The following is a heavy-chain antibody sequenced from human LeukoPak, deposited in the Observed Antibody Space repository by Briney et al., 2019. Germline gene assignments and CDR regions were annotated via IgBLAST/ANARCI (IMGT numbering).Heavy chain of an antibody. CDR1: GYTFTSYF. CDR3: ARIFGGNARLDY. D-gene: IGHD4-23*01. CDR2: INPSSGSA. Sequence: ASVKVSCKASGYTFTSYFIHWVRQAPEQGLEWMGVINPSSGSADYAQRFQGRLTVTSDTSTSTVYMDLSSLRSEDTAVYYCARIFGGNARLDYWGQEALVTVSS. V-gene: IGHV1-46*01. J-gene: IGHJ4*02.